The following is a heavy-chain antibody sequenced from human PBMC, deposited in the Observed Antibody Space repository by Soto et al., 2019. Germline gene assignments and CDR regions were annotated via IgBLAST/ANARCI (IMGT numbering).Heavy chain of an antibody. D-gene: IGHD6-13*01. CDR3: ARVSRGFVRRSGSSWYNGFDY. Sequence: GGSLRLSCAASGFTFSSYWMHWVRQAPGKGLVWVSRINSDGSSTSYADSVKGRFTISRDNAKNTLYLQMNSLRAEDTAVYYCARVSRGFVRRSGSSWYNGFDYWGQGTLVTVSS. CDR2: INSDGSST. J-gene: IGHJ4*02. CDR1: GFTFSSYW. V-gene: IGHV3-74*01.